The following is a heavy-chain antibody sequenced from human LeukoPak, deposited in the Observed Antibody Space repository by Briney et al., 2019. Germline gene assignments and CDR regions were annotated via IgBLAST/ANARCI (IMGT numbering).Heavy chain of an antibody. Sequence: SETLSLTCTVSGGSISSYYWSWIRQPPGKGLEWIGYINYSETTNYNPSLKRRVTISVDTSKNQFSLRLSSVTAADTAVYYCARGIFGMVINGLDIWGQGTMVTVSS. V-gene: IGHV4-59*01. CDR2: INYSETT. J-gene: IGHJ3*02. CDR3: ARGIFGMVINGLDI. CDR1: GGSISSYY. D-gene: IGHD3-3*01.